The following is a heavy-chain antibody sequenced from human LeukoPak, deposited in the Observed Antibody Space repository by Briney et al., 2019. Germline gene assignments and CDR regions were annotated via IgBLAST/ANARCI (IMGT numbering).Heavy chain of an antibody. Sequence: PGGSLRLSCAASGITFRSYGMHWVRQAPGKGLEWVAFIWYDGSNKYYADSVKGRFTISRDNSKNTLYLQMNSLRAEDTAVYYCARDPYSSGWLSYYYYYYGMDVWGQGTTVTVSS. J-gene: IGHJ6*02. CDR2: IWYDGSNK. V-gene: IGHV3-33*01. CDR1: GITFRSYG. D-gene: IGHD6-19*01. CDR3: ARDPYSSGWLSYYYYYYGMDV.